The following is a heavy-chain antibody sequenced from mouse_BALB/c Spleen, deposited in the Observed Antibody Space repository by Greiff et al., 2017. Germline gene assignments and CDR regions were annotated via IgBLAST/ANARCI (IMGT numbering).Heavy chain of an antibody. D-gene: IGHD1-2*01. CDR1: GYTFTDYA. J-gene: IGHJ3*01. V-gene: IGHV1S137*01. CDR2: ISTYYGDA. Sequence: VKLMESGAELVRPGVSVKISCKGSGYTFTDYAMHWVKQSHAKSLEWIGVISTYYGDASYNQKFKGKATMTVDKSSSTAYMELARLTSEDSAIYYCASSYYGYSWFAYWGQGTLVTVSA. CDR3: ASSYYGYSWFAY.